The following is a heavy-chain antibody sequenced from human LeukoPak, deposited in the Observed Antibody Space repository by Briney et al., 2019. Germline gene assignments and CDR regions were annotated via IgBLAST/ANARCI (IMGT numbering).Heavy chain of an antibody. V-gene: IGHV4-30-2*01. CDR2: IYHSGST. Sequence: LRLSCAASGFTFSSYAMSWVRQPPGKGLEWIGYIYHSGSTYYNPSLKSRVTISVDRSKNQFSLRLSSVTAADTAVYYCARAAGGSLDWGQGTLVTVSS. CDR1: GFTFSSYA. CDR3: ARAAGGSLD. J-gene: IGHJ4*02. D-gene: IGHD1-26*01.